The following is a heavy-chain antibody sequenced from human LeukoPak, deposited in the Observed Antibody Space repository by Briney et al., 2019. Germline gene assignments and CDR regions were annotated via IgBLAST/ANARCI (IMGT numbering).Heavy chain of an antibody. CDR3: ARHSFDTIVGATRGFDY. CDR2: IKQDGSEK. Sequence: PGGSLRLSCAASGFTFSSYWMSWVRQAPGKGLEWVANIKQDGSEKYYVDSVKGRFTISRDNAKNSLYLQMNSLRAEDTAVYYCARHSFDTIVGATRGFDYWGQGTLVTVSS. CDR1: GFTFSSYW. J-gene: IGHJ4*02. D-gene: IGHD1-26*01. V-gene: IGHV3-7*03.